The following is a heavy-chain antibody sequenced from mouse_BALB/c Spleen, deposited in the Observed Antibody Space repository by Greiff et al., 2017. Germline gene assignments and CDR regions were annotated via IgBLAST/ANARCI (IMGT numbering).Heavy chain of an antibody. CDR1: GFSLTGYG. V-gene: IGHV2-6-7*01. CDR3: ARATARATYYFDY. Sequence: VQLKESGPGLVAPSQSLSITCTVSGFSLTGYGVNWVRQPPGKGLEWLGMIWGDGSTDYNSALKSRLSISKDNSKSQVFLKMNSLQTDDTARYYCARATARATYYFDYWGQGTTLTVSS. D-gene: IGHD3-1*01. CDR2: IWGDGST. J-gene: IGHJ2*01.